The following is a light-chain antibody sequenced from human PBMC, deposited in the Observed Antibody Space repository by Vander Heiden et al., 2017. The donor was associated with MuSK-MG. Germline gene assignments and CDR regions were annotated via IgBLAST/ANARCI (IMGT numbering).Light chain of an antibody. Sequence: DIQMTQSPSSLSASVGDRVTITCRASQSISNYLNWYQQKPGKAPKLLIYAASSLQSGVPSRFSGSGSGTDFTLTVSSLQPEDFATYYCQQSYNTPSITFGQGTRLEIK. CDR3: QQSYNTPSIT. J-gene: IGKJ5*01. CDR2: AAS. CDR1: QSISNY. V-gene: IGKV1-39*01.